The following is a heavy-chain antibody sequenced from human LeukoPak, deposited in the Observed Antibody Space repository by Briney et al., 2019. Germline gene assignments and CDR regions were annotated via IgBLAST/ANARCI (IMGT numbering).Heavy chain of an antibody. Sequence: ASVKVSCKASGYTFTSYGISWVRQAPGQGLEWMGWISAYNGNTNYAQKLQGRVTMTTDTSTSTAYMELRSLRSDDTAVYYCARVRYYDFWSGYYLGYYYYYMDVWGKGTTVTVSS. CDR1: GYTFTSYG. CDR3: ARVRYYDFWSGYYLGYYYYYMDV. D-gene: IGHD3-3*01. CDR2: ISAYNGNT. V-gene: IGHV1-18*01. J-gene: IGHJ6*03.